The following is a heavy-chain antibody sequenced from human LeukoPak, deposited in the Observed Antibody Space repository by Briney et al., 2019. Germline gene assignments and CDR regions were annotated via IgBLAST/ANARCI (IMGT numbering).Heavy chain of an antibody. CDR1: GFTFRNYV. Sequence: PGGSPRLSCAASGFTFRNYVIHWVRQAPGKGLEWVAVTSSDLNVKLYADSVKGRFTISRDNSRSTLYLQMNSLSPEDTAIYYCAREGYHGSGSPPSLYFDYWGQGTLVTVSS. D-gene: IGHD3-10*01. CDR3: AREGYHGSGSPPSLYFDY. V-gene: IGHV3-30-3*01. J-gene: IGHJ4*02. CDR2: TSSDLNVK.